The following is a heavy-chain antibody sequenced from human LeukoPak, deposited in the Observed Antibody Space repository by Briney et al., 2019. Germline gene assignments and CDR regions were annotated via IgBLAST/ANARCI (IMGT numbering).Heavy chain of an antibody. CDR1: GFTFSSYG. CDR2: IWYDGSNK. CDR3: ARDPNSKIGAFDL. V-gene: IGHV3-33*01. J-gene: IGHJ3*01. Sequence: PGGSLRLSCAASGFTFSSYGMHWVRQAPGKGLEWVAVIWYDGSNKYYADSVKGRFTISRDNSKNTLYLQMNSLRAEDTAVYYCARDPNSKIGAFDLWGQGTMVTVSS. D-gene: IGHD2/OR15-2a*01.